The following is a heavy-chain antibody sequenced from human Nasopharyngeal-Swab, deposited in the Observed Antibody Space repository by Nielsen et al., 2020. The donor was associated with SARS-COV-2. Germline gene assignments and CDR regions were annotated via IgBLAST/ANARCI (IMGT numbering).Heavy chain of an antibody. CDR1: GGSISSSSYY. J-gene: IGHJ3*02. CDR3: ARQWYCSGGSCYPPGAFDI. Sequence: SETLSLTCTVSGGSISSSSYYWGWIRRPPGKWLEWIGSIYYSGSTYYNPSLKSRVTVSVDTSKNQFSLKLNSVTAADTAMYYCARQWYCSGGSCYPPGAFDIWGQGTMVTVSS. V-gene: IGHV4-39*01. D-gene: IGHD2-15*01. CDR2: IYYSGST.